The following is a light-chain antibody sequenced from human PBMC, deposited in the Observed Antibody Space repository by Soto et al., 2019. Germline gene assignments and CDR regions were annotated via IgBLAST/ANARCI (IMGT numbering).Light chain of an antibody. J-gene: IGKJ1*01. CDR3: QQNDKPPRT. Sequence: EIVMTQSPATLSVSPGERDTLSCRAGQSLTRILALYQQKPGHPPSLLIDGSSARATGIPDRFSGGGSRAEYTLTISSLHSEYCAVYYCQQNDKPPRTFGQGTKVDI. V-gene: IGKV3-15*01. CDR2: GSS. CDR1: QSLTRI.